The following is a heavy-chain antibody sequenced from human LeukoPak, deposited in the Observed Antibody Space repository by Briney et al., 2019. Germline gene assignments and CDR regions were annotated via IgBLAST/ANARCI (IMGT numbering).Heavy chain of an antibody. J-gene: IGHJ5*02. CDR2: ISDNGGST. Sequence: GGSLRLSCVASGFTFSSYAMSWFRQAPGKGLEWVSAISDNGGSTYYADSVKGRFTISRDNSKNTLYLQMNSLRAGDTAVYYCAIKPPAQTFDPWGQGTLVTVSS. CDR1: GFTFSSYA. V-gene: IGHV3-23*01. CDR3: AIKPPAQTFDP.